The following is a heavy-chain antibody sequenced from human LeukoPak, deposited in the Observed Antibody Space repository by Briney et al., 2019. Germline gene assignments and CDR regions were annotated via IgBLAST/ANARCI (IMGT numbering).Heavy chain of an antibody. CDR3: VRLYCTGGTCYEET. J-gene: IGHJ5*02. V-gene: IGHV4-61*02. D-gene: IGHD2-15*01. CDR1: GYSMSSGYY. CDR2: IYTSGTT. Sequence: SETLSLTCTVSGYSMSSGYYWGWIRQPAGKGLEWIGRIYTSGTTNCNPSLKSRVSISVDTSKNQFSLKLSSVTAADTAVYYCVRLYCTGGTCYEETWGQGTLVTVSS.